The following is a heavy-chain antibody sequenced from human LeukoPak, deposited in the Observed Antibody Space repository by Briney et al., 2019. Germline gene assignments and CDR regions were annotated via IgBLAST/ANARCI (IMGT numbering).Heavy chain of an antibody. CDR2: ISGSGGST. D-gene: IGHD4-23*01. V-gene: IGHV3-23*01. Sequence: GGSLRLSCAASGFSFSSYAMSWVRQAPGKGLEWDSAISGSGGSTYYADSVKGRFTISRDNSKNTLYLQMNSLRAEDTAVYYCAKALGYGGNSGKAFDIWGQGTMVTVSS. J-gene: IGHJ3*02. CDR3: AKALGYGGNSGKAFDI. CDR1: GFSFSSYA.